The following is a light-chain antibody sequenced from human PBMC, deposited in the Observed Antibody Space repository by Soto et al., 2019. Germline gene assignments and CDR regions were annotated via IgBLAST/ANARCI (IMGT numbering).Light chain of an antibody. CDR1: SSNIGSNP. V-gene: IGLV1-44*01. J-gene: IGLJ1*01. Sequence: QSVLTQPPSASGTPGQRVTISCSGSSSNIGSNPVNWYQQLPGAAPKLLLTGDTSRPSGVPDRFSGSKSGASASLAITDLQAEDEADYYCQSYDSRLSGSVFGTGTKVTVL. CDR3: QSYDSRLSGSV. CDR2: GDT.